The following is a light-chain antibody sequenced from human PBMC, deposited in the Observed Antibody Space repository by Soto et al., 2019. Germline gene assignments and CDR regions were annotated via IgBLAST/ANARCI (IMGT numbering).Light chain of an antibody. J-gene: IGKJ1*01. CDR3: QQYYTYWHM. V-gene: IGKV1-5*01. CDR2: DAS. Sequence: DIQMTQSPSTLSASIGDRVTLTCRASQSLTGRLAWYQQKPGRPPKLLIYDASNLESGVPSTFSGSGSGTEFTLTSSSLQPDDFATYYCQQYYTYWHMFGQGTRVEIK. CDR1: QSLTGR.